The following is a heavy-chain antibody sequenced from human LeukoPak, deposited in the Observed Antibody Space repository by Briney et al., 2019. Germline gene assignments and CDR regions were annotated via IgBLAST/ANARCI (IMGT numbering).Heavy chain of an antibody. D-gene: IGHD1-1*01. CDR1: GYTLSNNG. Sequence: EASVKVSCKASGYTLSNNGITWVRQAPGQGLEWMRWIAADNRKTYYAQNLQDRVTMTTDSSTDTAYMDLRSLRSDDTAVYYCARVYWNGGRAFDYWGQGTLVTVSS. V-gene: IGHV1-18*01. CDR2: IAADNRKT. CDR3: ARVYWNGGRAFDY. J-gene: IGHJ4*02.